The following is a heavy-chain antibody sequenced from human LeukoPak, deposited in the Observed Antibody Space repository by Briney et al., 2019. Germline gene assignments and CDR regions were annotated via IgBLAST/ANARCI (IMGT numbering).Heavy chain of an antibody. Sequence: GASVKVSCKASGYTFTSYGISWVRQAPGQGLEWMGWISAYNGNTNYAQKLQGRVTMTTDTSTSTAYMELRSLRSDDTAVYYCARGGRRPGFTIFGVVIDPFDYRGQGTLVTVSS. CDR2: ISAYNGNT. J-gene: IGHJ4*02. CDR1: GYTFTSYG. CDR3: ARGGRRPGFTIFGVVIDPFDY. V-gene: IGHV1-18*01. D-gene: IGHD3-3*01.